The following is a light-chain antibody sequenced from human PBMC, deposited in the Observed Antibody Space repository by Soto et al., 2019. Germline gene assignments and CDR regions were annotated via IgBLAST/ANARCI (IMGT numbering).Light chain of an antibody. CDR1: QSLVYSDGNTY. CDR3: MQGIHWPQT. Sequence: DVVMTQSPLSLPVTLGQPASISCRSSQSLVYSDGNTYLNWFQQRPGQSPRRLIYKVSNRDSGVPDRFSGSGSGTDFTLKISRVEAEDVGVYYCMQGIHWPQTFGQGTKVEIK. CDR2: KVS. V-gene: IGKV2-30*01. J-gene: IGKJ1*01.